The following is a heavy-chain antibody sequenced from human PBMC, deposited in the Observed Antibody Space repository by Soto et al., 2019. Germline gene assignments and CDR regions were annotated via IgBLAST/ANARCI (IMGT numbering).Heavy chain of an antibody. J-gene: IGHJ6*02. D-gene: IGHD2-15*01. V-gene: IGHV3-21*01. Sequence: GGSLRLSCAASGFTFSSYSMNWVRQAPGKGLEWVSSITPSSTYIYYADSVKGRFTISRDNAKNSLYLQMNSLRADDTAVYYCARDVGASCSGGRCYSDGMDVWGQGTTVTVSS. CDR1: GFTFSSYS. CDR2: ITPSSTYI. CDR3: ARDVGASCSGGRCYSDGMDV.